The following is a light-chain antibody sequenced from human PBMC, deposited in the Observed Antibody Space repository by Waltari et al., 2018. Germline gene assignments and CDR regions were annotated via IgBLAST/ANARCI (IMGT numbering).Light chain of an antibody. CDR3: QQYYTTPT. CDR1: QGISNA. Sequence: IQMTQSPSSLSASVGDRVSITCRASQGISNALAWYQQKPGKAPKLLVFATSTLESGVPSRFSGSGSGTDYTLTISSLQPEDFATYSCQQYYTTPTFGQGTKVEIK. J-gene: IGKJ1*01. V-gene: IGKV1-NL1*01. CDR2: ATS.